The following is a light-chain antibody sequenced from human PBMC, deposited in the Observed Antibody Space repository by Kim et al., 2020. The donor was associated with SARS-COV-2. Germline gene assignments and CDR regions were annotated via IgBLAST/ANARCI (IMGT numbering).Light chain of an antibody. CDR2: DAS. CDR1: QSVSRS. V-gene: IGKV3-15*01. Sequence: EIVMTQSPATLSLSPGERATLSCRASQSVSRSLAWYQQKPGQPPRLLIYDASTRATGIPARFSGSGSGTEFTLTISSLQSEDFAVYYCQQYNNWPRTFGQGTKLEI. CDR3: QQYNNWPRT. J-gene: IGKJ1*01.